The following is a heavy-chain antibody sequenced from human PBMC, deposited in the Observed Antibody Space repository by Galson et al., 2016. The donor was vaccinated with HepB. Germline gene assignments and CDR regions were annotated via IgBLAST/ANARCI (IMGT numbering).Heavy chain of an antibody. D-gene: IGHD6-19*01. J-gene: IGHJ3*01. CDR2: VGGGGANT. V-gene: IGHV3-23*01. Sequence: SLRLSCAASGFTFSGYEMAWVRQTPATGLEWVSTVGGGGANTHYADSVKGRFTISRDNSKNTLYLQMNSLKVEDTAVYFCVKDRASRLSSRGWLVHDAFDLWGHGTTVIVSS. CDR3: VKDRASRLSSRGWLVHDAFDL. CDR1: GFTFSGYE.